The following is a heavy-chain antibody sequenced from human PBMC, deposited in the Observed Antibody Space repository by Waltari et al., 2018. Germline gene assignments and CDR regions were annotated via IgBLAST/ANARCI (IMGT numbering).Heavy chain of an antibody. J-gene: IGHJ4*02. D-gene: IGHD1-26*01. CDR2: INPNRGGT. Sequence: QVQLVQSGAEVKKPGASVKVSCKASGYTFTGYYMHWVRQAPGQGLEWMGWINPNRGGTNYAQKFQGRVTMTRDTSISTAYMELSRLRSDDTAVYYCARGAFKNSGSFPGYWGQGTLVTVSS. V-gene: IGHV1-2*02. CDR3: ARGAFKNSGSFPGY. CDR1: GYTFTGYY.